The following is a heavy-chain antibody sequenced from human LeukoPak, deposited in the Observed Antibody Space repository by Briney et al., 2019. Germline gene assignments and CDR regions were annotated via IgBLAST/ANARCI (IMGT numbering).Heavy chain of an antibody. CDR1: GFTFSSSW. D-gene: IGHD5-24*01. J-gene: IGHJ4*02. CDR2: INGDESEK. CDR3: ARMGRDGYKYLFDY. V-gene: IGHV3-7*01. Sequence: GGSLRLSCAASGFTFSSSWMSWVRQPPGKGLEWVANINGDESEKYYVDSVKARFTISRDNAKNSLYLQMNSLRAEDTAVYYCARMGRDGYKYLFDYWGQGTLVTVSS.